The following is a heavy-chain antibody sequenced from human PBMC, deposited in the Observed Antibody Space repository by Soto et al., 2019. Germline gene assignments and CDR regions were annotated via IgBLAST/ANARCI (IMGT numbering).Heavy chain of an antibody. CDR1: GFTFSRHG. Sequence: EVQLLESGGGLVQPGGSLRLSCTASGFTFSRHGMGWVRQAPGKGLEWVSAISGSGGSTYYADSVKGRFTISRDNSKNTLYLQMNSLRAEDTAVYYCAKDSQFNWFDPWGQGTLVTVSS. CDR2: ISGSGGST. J-gene: IGHJ5*02. CDR3: AKDSQFNWFDP. V-gene: IGHV3-23*01.